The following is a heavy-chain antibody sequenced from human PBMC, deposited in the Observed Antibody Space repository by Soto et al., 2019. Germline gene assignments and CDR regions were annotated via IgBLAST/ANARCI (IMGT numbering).Heavy chain of an antibody. CDR1: GYTFTSYD. CDR2: MNPSTGNS. J-gene: IGHJ4*02. CDR3: ARRAETNGWNGFGADKYYFDF. V-gene: IGHV1-8*01. D-gene: IGHD1-1*01. Sequence: SVKVSCNASGYTFTSYDIYWVRQATGQGREWMGWMNPSTGNSGYAQKFQGRVTMTSDTSISTAHMELSSLRSEDTAVYYCARRAETNGWNGFGADKYYFDFWGQGTLVTVSS.